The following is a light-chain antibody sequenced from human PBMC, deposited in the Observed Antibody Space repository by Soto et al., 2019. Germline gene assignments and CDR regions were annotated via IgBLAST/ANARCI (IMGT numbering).Light chain of an antibody. CDR3: TSRAGTISFPYI. V-gene: IGLV2-11*01. CDR2: EVN. Sequence: QSALTQPRSVSGSPGQSVTISCTGTSSDVGAYNYVSWYQHHPGKAPKLMVYEVNKRPSGVPDRFSGSKSGNTASLTVSVLQAEDEADYDYTSRAGTISFPYIFGTGTKVTVL. CDR1: SSDVGAYNY. J-gene: IGLJ1*01.